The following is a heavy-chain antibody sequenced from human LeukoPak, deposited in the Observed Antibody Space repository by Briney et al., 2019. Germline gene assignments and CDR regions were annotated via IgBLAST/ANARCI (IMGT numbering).Heavy chain of an antibody. J-gene: IGHJ5*02. V-gene: IGHV4-59*01. CDR2: ISYSGST. CDR3: ARDRRDGYNFRWFDP. Sequence: KPSETLSLTCTVSGGSITTYYWNWIRQPAGKGLEWIGSISYSGSTDYNSSLKSRVTISSDTSKNHISLKLTSVTAADTAVYYCARDRRDGYNFRWFDPWGQGTLVTVSS. D-gene: IGHD5-24*01. CDR1: GGSITTYY.